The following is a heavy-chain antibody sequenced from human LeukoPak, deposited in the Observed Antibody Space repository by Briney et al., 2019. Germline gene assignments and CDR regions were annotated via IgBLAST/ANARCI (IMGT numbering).Heavy chain of an antibody. CDR3: AARGPKLEMIGWYFDL. Sequence: GASVKVSCKASGFTFTSSAVQWVRQARGQRLEWIGWIVVGSGNTNYAQKFQERVTITRDMSTSTAYMELSSLRSEDTAVYYCAARGPKLEMIGWYFDLWGRGTLVTVSS. V-gene: IGHV1-58*01. CDR2: IVVGSGNT. J-gene: IGHJ2*01. CDR1: GFTFTSSA. D-gene: IGHD1-1*01.